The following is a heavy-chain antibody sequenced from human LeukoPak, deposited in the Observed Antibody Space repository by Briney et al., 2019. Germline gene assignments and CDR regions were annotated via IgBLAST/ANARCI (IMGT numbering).Heavy chain of an antibody. CDR3: ATEVRYYDSSGLFD. V-gene: IGHV1-24*01. D-gene: IGHD3-22*01. Sequence: GASVKVSCKVSGYTLTELSMHWVRQAPGKGLEWMGGFDPEDGETIYAQKFQGRVTMTEDTSTDTAYMELSSLRSEDTAVYYCATEVRYYDSSGLFDWGQGTLVTVSS. J-gene: IGHJ4*02. CDR1: GYTLTELS. CDR2: FDPEDGET.